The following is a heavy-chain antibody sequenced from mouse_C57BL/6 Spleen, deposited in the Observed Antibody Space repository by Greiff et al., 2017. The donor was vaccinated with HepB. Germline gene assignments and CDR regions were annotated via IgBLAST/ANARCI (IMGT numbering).Heavy chain of an antibody. J-gene: IGHJ4*01. Sequence: QVQLQQPGAELVKAGASVKMSCKASGYTFTSYWITWVKQRPGQGLEWIGDIYPGSGSTNYNEKFKSKATLTVDTSSSTAYMQLSSLTSEDSAVYYCAREGRYDYDYYAMDYWGQGTSVTVSS. V-gene: IGHV1-55*01. CDR2: IYPGSGST. D-gene: IGHD2-4*01. CDR3: AREGRYDYDYYAMDY. CDR1: GYTFTSYW.